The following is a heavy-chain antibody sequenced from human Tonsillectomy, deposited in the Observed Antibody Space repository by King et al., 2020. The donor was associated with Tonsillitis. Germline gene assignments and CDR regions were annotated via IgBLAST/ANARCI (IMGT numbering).Heavy chain of an antibody. CDR2: ISSISTI. Sequence: VQLVESGGGLVQPGGSLRLSCAASGFTFSSYSMNWVRQAPGKGLEWVSYISSISTIYYAESVKGRFTISRDNAKNSLYLQMNSLRAEDTAVYYCARAEWSDYYSYGMDVWGQGTTVTVSS. J-gene: IGHJ6*02. D-gene: IGHD1-26*01. V-gene: IGHV3-48*01. CDR3: ARAEWSDYYSYGMDV. CDR1: GFTFSSYS.